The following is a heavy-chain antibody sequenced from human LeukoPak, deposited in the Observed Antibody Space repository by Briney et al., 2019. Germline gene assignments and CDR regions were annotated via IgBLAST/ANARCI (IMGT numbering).Heavy chain of an antibody. V-gene: IGHV4-4*09. CDR2: IYNGVPT. CDR3: VQTTGWPGFDY. Sequence: SETLSLTCTASGVSISRFYWSWVRQPPGKGLEWIANIYNGVPTYYNPSLRSRVTLSVYTSKNRFSLTLRSVTATDTALYYCVQTTGWPGFDYWGQGILVTVSS. D-gene: IGHD6-19*01. CDR1: GVSISRFY. J-gene: IGHJ4*02.